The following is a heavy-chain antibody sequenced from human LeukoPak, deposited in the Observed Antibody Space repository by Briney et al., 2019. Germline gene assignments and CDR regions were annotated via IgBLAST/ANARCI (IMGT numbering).Heavy chain of an antibody. CDR1: GFTFSSYS. Sequence: GGSLRLSCAASGFTFSSYSMNWVRQAPGKGLEWVSSISSSSSYIYYADSVKGRFTISRDNSKNTLYLQMNSLRAEDTAVYYCAKEQGWAAAHAFDIWGQGTMVTVSS. V-gene: IGHV3-21*04. CDR2: ISSSSSYI. D-gene: IGHD2-2*01. CDR3: AKEQGWAAAHAFDI. J-gene: IGHJ3*02.